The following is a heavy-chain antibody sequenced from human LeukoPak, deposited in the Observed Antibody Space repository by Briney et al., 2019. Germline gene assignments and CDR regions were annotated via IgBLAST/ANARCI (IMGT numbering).Heavy chain of an antibody. CDR3: AKDTWASNFYILFDP. CDR1: GFTFTNYA. V-gene: IGHV3-23*01. Sequence: GGSLRLSCAASGFTFTNYAMSWVRQAPGKGLEWVSGISVSGDSTYYADSVKGRFTISRDNSRNTLYLQMNSLRAEDTAVYYCAKDTWASNFYILFDPWGQGTLVTVSS. J-gene: IGHJ5*02. CDR2: ISVSGDST. D-gene: IGHD1-1*01.